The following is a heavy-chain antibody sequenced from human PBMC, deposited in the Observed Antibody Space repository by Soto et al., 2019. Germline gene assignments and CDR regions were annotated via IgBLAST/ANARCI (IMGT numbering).Heavy chain of an antibody. CDR1: GGTFSSYA. Sequence: QVQLVQSGAEVKKPGSSVKVSCKASGGTFSSYAISWVRQAPGQGLEWMGGIIRIFGTANYAQKFQGRVTITADESKSTAYMEVSSLRSEDTAVYYCARNGYCVSTSCYSDYYSGMDVWGQGTTVTVSS. J-gene: IGHJ6*02. CDR3: ARNGYCVSTSCYSDYYSGMDV. D-gene: IGHD2-2*02. CDR2: IIRIFGTA. V-gene: IGHV1-69*12.